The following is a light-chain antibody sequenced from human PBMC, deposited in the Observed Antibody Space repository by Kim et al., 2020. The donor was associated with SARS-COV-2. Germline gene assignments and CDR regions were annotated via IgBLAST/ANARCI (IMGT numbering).Light chain of an antibody. Sequence: SYELTQPPSVSVAPGKTARITCGGNDIGSKSVHWYQQRPGQAPVLVIYYDSDRPSGIPERFSGSNSGNTATLTISRVEAGDEADYYCQVWHSGSDLYVFGTGTKVTVL. J-gene: IGLJ1*01. CDR2: YDS. V-gene: IGLV3-21*04. CDR1: DIGSKS. CDR3: QVWHSGSDLYV.